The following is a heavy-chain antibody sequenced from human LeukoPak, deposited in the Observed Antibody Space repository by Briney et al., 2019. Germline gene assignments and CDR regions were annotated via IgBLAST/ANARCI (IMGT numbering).Heavy chain of an antibody. V-gene: IGHV4-39*07. J-gene: IGHJ4*02. CDR2: IYYSGST. CDR1: GGSISSSSYY. D-gene: IGHD6-13*01. CDR3: ARDTRPIADPYFDY. Sequence: NPSETLSLTCTVSGGSISSSSYYWGWIRQPPGKGLEWIGSIYYSGSTYYNPSLKSRVTISVDTSKNQFSLKLSSVTAADTAVYYCARDTRPIADPYFDYWGQGTLVTVSS.